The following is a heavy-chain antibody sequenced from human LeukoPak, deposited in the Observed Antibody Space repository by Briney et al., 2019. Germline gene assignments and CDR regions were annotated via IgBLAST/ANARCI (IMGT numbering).Heavy chain of an antibody. D-gene: IGHD6-19*01. Sequence: GASVTVSFTASGSTFTNYGISWVRQAPGQGLEWMGWISTYNGNTNYAQKLQGRVTMTTDTSTSTAYMELWSLRSDDTAVYYCARDLRSSGWYYFDYWGQGTLVTVSS. CDR1: GSTFTNYG. CDR2: ISTYNGNT. CDR3: ARDLRSSGWYYFDY. V-gene: IGHV1-18*01. J-gene: IGHJ4*02.